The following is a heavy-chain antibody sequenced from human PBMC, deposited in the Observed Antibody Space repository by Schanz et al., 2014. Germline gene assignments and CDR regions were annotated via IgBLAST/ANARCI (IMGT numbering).Heavy chain of an antibody. Sequence: GPEVKEPGASVKVSCEASRYTFNTYGLNWVRQAPGQGLEWMGWISAYTNNTNYAQQFQGRVTFTADKSTSTASMELSSLRSEDTAVYYCARGPSQGYSYGHNIGAYYYGMDVWGQGTMVAVSS. CDR2: ISAYTNNT. V-gene: IGHV1-18*01. CDR1: RYTFNTYG. D-gene: IGHD5-18*01. J-gene: IGHJ6*02. CDR3: ARGPSQGYSYGHNIGAYYYGMDV.